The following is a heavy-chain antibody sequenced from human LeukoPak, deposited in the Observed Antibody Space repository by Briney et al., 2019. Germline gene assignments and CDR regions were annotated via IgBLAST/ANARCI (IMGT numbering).Heavy chain of an antibody. D-gene: IGHD3-22*01. Sequence: SETLSLTCTVSGGSISTYYWNWIRQPPGKGLEWIGYIYYSGSTNYNPSLTGRVTISVDTSKNQFSLKLSSVTAADTAVYYCAREWNYYDSSGWDAFEIWGQGTMVTVSS. V-gene: IGHV4-59*01. CDR2: IYYSGST. CDR1: GGSISTYY. CDR3: AREWNYYDSSGWDAFEI. J-gene: IGHJ3*02.